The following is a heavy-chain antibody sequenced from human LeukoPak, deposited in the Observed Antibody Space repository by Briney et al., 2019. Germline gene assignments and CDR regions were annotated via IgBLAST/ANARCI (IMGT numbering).Heavy chain of an antibody. CDR2: IKEDGSEK. V-gene: IGHV3-7*01. Sequence: PRGSLRLSCAASRFTFSTSWMIWVRQAPGKGLEWVANIKEDGSEKYYVDSVKGRFTISRDNANNSLYLQMNSLRADDTAVYYCASGYYSGWYIPYYWGQGTLVSVSS. CDR3: ASGYYSGWYIPYY. CDR1: RFTFSTSW. J-gene: IGHJ4*02. D-gene: IGHD6-19*01.